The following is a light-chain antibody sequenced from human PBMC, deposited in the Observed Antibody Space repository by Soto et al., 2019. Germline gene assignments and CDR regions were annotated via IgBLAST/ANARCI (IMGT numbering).Light chain of an antibody. Sequence: ETVMTQSPATLSVSPGERATLSCRASQSVSSNLAWYQQKPGQAPRLLIYGASTRATGIPARFSGSGSGTEFTLTISSLQSEYVAVYYRQQYNNWPPYTSGQGTKVDI. J-gene: IGKJ2*01. CDR1: QSVSSN. V-gene: IGKV3-15*01. CDR2: GAS. CDR3: QQYNNWPPYT.